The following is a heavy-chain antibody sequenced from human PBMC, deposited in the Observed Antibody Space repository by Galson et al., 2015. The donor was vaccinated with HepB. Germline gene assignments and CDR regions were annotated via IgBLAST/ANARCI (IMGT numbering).Heavy chain of an antibody. Sequence: SLRLSCAASGFTFGDYAMSWVRQAPGKGLEWVGFIRSKAYGGTTEYAASVKGRFTISRDDSKSIAYLQMNSLKTEDTAVYYCTRDSPYYYDSSGYYYFVYWGQGTLVTVSS. V-gene: IGHV3-49*04. CDR3: TRDSPYYYDSSGYYYFVY. J-gene: IGHJ4*02. D-gene: IGHD3-22*01. CDR2: IRSKAYGGTT. CDR1: GFTFGDYA.